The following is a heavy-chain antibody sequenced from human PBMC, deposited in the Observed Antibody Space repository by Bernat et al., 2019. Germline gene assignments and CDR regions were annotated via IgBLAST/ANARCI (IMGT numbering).Heavy chain of an antibody. CDR2: ITGDGSST. CDR3: ARGWYYCTDQ. J-gene: IGHJ4*02. D-gene: IGHD3-16*01. V-gene: IGHV3-74*01. Sequence: EVQLVESGGGLVQPGGSLRLSCAASGFAFSAYWMNWVRQAPGKGLVWVARITGDGSSTTYADAVKGRFTISIDNAKNTMYLQMNSLGAEDTAVYYFARGWYYCTDQWGQGTLVTVSS. CDR1: GFAFSAYW.